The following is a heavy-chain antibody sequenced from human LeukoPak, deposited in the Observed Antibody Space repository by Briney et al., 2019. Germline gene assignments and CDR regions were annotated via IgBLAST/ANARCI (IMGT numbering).Heavy chain of an antibody. V-gene: IGHV3-7*04. CDR3: ARALGTWFDP. CDR1: GYSFTSYW. D-gene: IGHD1-1*01. CDR2: IKQDGSEK. J-gene: IGHJ5*02. Sequence: GESLKISCKGSGYSFTSYWIGWVRQAPGKGLEWVANIKQDGSEKYYVDSVKGRFTISRDNAKNSLYLQMNSLRAEDTAVYYCARALGTWFDPWGQGTLVTVSS.